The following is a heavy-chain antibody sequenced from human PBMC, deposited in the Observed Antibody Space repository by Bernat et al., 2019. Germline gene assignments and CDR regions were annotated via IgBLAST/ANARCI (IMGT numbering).Heavy chain of an antibody. D-gene: IGHD2-15*01. Sequence: QVTLRESGPALVKPTQTLTLTCTFSGFSLSTSGMCVSWIRQPPGKALEWLALIDWDDDKYYSTSLKTRLTISKDNSKNQLVLTLTNMDPVDTATYYCARIGYCSGAYCGAFDIWGQGTMVTVSS. V-gene: IGHV2-70*01. J-gene: IGHJ3*02. CDR3: ARIGYCSGAYCGAFDI. CDR1: GFSLSTSGMC. CDR2: IDWDDDK.